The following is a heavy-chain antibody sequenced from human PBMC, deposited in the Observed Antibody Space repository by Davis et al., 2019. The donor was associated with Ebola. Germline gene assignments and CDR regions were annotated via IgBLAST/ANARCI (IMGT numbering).Heavy chain of an antibody. CDR1: GGSLSGYY. CDR3: ASGITTFTVVGVGWFDP. Sequence: SETLSLTCTVSGGSLSGYYWSWIRQPPGKGLEWIGEINHSGSTNYNPSLKSRVTISADTSKNQFSLKLTSVTAADTAVYYCASGITTFTVVGVGWFDPWGQGTLVTVSS. J-gene: IGHJ5*02. CDR2: INHSGST. V-gene: IGHV4-34*01. D-gene: IGHD3-3*01.